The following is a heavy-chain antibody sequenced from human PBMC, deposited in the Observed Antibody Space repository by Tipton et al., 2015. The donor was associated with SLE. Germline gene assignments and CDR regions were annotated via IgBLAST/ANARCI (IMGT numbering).Heavy chain of an antibody. D-gene: IGHD3-3*01. Sequence: SLRLSCAASGFTFSSCAMTWVRQAPGKGLEWVAVIYGGGSATYADSLKGRFTISRDNSKNTLYLQMNSLRVEDTAIYYCAKDHDFWREGQNAFDIWGQGTMVTVSS. CDR3: AKDHDFWREGQNAFDI. CDR2: IYGGGSA. CDR1: GFTFSSCA. J-gene: IGHJ3*02. V-gene: IGHV3-23*03.